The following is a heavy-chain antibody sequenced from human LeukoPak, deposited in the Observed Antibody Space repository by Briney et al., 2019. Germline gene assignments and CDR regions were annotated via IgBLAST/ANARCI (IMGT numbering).Heavy chain of an antibody. D-gene: IGHD6-6*01. Sequence: PGGSLRLSCAASGFTFSSYGMSWVRQAPGKGLEWVSYISSSSSSTIYYADSVKGRFTISRDNAKNSLYLQMNSLRAEDTAVYYCARDKQLVLNYYYYYYMDVWGKGTTVTVSS. J-gene: IGHJ6*03. CDR1: GFTFSSYG. CDR3: ARDKQLVLNYYYYYYMDV. V-gene: IGHV3-48*01. CDR2: ISSSSSSTI.